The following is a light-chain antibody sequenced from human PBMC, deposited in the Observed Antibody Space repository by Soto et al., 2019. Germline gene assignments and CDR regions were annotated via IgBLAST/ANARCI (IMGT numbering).Light chain of an antibody. CDR3: TSYTSSITHVL. CDR1: SSDVGGYNY. Sequence: QSVLTQPASVSGSPGQSITISCTGTSSDVGGYNYVSWYQHHPGKVPKLMIYEVINRPSGVSNRFSGSKFGNTASLTISGLQAEDEADYYCTSYTSSITHVLFGGGTKVTVL. J-gene: IGLJ2*01. CDR2: EVI. V-gene: IGLV2-14*01.